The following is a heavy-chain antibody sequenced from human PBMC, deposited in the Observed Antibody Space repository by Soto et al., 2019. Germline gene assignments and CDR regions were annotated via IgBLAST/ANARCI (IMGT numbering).Heavy chain of an antibody. Sequence: SVKVSCKASGGTFSSYAISWVRQAPGQGLEWMGGIIPIFGTANYAQKFQGRVTITADESTSTAYMELSSLRSEDTAVYYCASGYYDFWSGYYGTYGMDVWGQGTTVTVSS. CDR3: ASGYYDFWSGYYGTYGMDV. CDR1: GGTFSSYA. CDR2: IIPIFGTA. D-gene: IGHD3-3*01. J-gene: IGHJ6*02. V-gene: IGHV1-69*13.